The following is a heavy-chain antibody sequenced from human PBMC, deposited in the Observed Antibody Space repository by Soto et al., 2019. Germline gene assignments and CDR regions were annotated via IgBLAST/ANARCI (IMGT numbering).Heavy chain of an antibody. J-gene: IGHJ4*02. CDR1: GFTFSSYA. V-gene: IGHV3-23*01. D-gene: IGHD1-26*01. CDR2: ISGSGDST. CDR3: ARRGSGSYYDY. Sequence: EVQLLESGGGLVQPGESLRLSCAASGFTFSSYAMRWVRQAPGKGLEWVSAISGSGDSTYYADSVKGRFTISRDNSMNTLYLQMNSLRAEDTAVYYCARRGSGSYYDYWGQGTLVTVSS.